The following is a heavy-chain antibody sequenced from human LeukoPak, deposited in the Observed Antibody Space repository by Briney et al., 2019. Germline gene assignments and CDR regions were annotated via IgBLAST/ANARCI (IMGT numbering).Heavy chain of an antibody. CDR3: ASGATDIVVVPATLRNYYFDY. CDR2: IIPMFGTA. J-gene: IGHJ4*02. V-gene: IGHV1-69*06. D-gene: IGHD2-2*01. Sequence: SVKVSCKASGGTFSSYEISWVRQAPGQGLEWMGGIIPMFGTAKYAQKFQGRVTITADKSTSTAYMELSSLRSEDTAVYYCASGATDIVVVPATLRNYYFDYWGQGTLVTVSS. CDR1: GGTFSSYE.